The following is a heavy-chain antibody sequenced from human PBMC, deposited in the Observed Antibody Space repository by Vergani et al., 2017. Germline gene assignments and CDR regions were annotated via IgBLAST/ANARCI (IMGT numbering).Heavy chain of an antibody. D-gene: IGHD6-13*01. Sequence: QVQLVESGGGVVQPGRSLRPSCAASGFTFSSYGMHWVRQAPGKGLEWVAVISYAGSNTYYADSVKGRFTISRDNSNHTLYLQMNSLRAEDTAVYYCAXDRPREQVVYYSYGMDVWGQGTTVTVSS. V-gene: IGHV3-30*18. CDR2: ISYAGSNT. J-gene: IGHJ6*02. CDR1: GFTFSSYG. CDR3: AXDRPREQVVYYSYGMDV.